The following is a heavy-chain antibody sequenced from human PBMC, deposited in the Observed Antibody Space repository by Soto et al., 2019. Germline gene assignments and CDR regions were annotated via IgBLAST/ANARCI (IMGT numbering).Heavy chain of an antibody. CDR1: GFTFSSYA. CDR3: AKDRSVYSSGWSTQRVFDY. CDR2: ISASGGTT. V-gene: IGHV3-23*01. D-gene: IGHD6-19*01. Sequence: PGGSLRLSCAASGFTFSSYAMTWVRQAPGKGLEWVSSISASGGTTYYADSVKARFTISRDNSKNTLYLQVSSVRAEDTAVYYCAKDRSVYSSGWSTQRVFDYWGQGTLVTVSS. J-gene: IGHJ4*02.